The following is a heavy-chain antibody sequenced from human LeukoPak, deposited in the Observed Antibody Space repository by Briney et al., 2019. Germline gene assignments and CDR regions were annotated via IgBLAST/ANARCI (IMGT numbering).Heavy chain of an antibody. D-gene: IGHD3-22*01. J-gene: IGHJ5*02. Sequence: SETLSLTCSVSGGSISSGGYYWSCIRQRPGQGLEWIGYIYYSGSTYSTPPLKSRVTISVDTSKNQLSLKLSSVTAADTAVYYCARDYYDSSGYYGLRNWFDPWGQGTLVTVSS. CDR2: IYYSGST. CDR1: GGSISSGGYY. V-gene: IGHV4-31*03. CDR3: ARDYYDSSGYYGLRNWFDP.